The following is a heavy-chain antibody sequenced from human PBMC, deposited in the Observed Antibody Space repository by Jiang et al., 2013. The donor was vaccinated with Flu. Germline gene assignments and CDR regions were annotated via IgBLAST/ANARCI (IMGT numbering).Heavy chain of an antibody. CDR2: IIPIFGTA. CDR1: GGTFSSYA. CDR3: AWQLVPEQNYYYYGMDV. V-gene: IGHV1-69*01. Sequence: SGGTFSSYAISWVRQAPGQGLEWMGGIIPIFGTANYAQKFQGRVTITADESTSTAYMELSSLRSEDTAVYYCAWQLVPEQNYYYYGMDVWGQGTTVTVSS. D-gene: IGHD6-6*01. J-gene: IGHJ6*02.